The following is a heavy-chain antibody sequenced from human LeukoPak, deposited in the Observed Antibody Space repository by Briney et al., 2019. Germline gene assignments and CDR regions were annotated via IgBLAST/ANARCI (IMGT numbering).Heavy chain of an antibody. Sequence: PGGSLRLSCAASGFTFSSYVMSWVRQAPGKGLEWLSCISGRGESTHFADSAKGRFTISRDNSKNTLSLQMNSLRAEDTAIYYCAALGVGGCWGQGTLVTVSS. CDR1: GFTFSSYV. CDR3: AALGVGGC. D-gene: IGHD3-16*01. V-gene: IGHV3-23*01. J-gene: IGHJ4*02. CDR2: ISGRGEST.